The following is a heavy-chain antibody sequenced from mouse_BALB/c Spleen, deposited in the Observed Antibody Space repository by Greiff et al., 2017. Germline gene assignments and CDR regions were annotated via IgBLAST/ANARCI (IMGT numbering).Heavy chain of an antibody. Sequence: DVQLVESGGGLVKPGGSLKLSCAASGFTFSSYTMSWVRQTPEKRLEWVATISSGGSYTYYPDSVKGRFTISRDNAKNTLYLQMSSLKSEDTAMYYCTRDDGYPPYYAMDYWGQGTSVTVSS. V-gene: IGHV5-6-4*01. J-gene: IGHJ4*01. CDR1: GFTFSSYT. CDR3: TRDDGYPPYYAMDY. CDR2: ISSGGSYT. D-gene: IGHD2-3*01.